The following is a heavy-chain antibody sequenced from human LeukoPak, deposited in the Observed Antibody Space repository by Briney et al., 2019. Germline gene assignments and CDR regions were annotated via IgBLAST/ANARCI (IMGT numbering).Heavy chain of an antibody. CDR3: ARSIQPSPEGYYCYGMDV. J-gene: IGHJ6*02. D-gene: IGHD1-1*01. Sequence: PSQTLSLTCTVSGGSISSGGYYWSWIRQHPGKGLEWIGYVYYSGSTYYNPSLKSRVTISVDTSKNQFSLKQSSVTAADTAVYYCARSIQPSPEGYYCYGMDVWGQGTTVILSS. CDR2: VYYSGST. CDR1: GGSISSGGYY. V-gene: IGHV4-31*03.